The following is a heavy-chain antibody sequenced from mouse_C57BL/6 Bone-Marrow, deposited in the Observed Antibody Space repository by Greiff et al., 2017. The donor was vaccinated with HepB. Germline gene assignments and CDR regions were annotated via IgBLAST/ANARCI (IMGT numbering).Heavy chain of an antibody. Sequence: EVHLVESGGGLVQPKGSLKLSCAASGFSFNTYAMNWVRQAPGKGLEWVARIRSKSNNYATYYADSVKDRFTISRDDSESMLYLQMNNLQTEATAMYYCVTGPWFAYWGQGTLVTVSA. CDR2: IRSKSNNYAT. J-gene: IGHJ3*01. CDR1: GFSFNTYA. CDR3: VTGPWFAY. V-gene: IGHV10-1*01. D-gene: IGHD4-1*01.